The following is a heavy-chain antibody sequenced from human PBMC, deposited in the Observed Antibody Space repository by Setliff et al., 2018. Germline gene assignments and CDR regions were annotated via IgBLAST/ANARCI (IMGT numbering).Heavy chain of an antibody. CDR3: AICRYQVPYNY. CDR1: GGSSSSHY. Sequence: SETLSLTCTVSGGSSSSHYWSWIRQPPGKGLEWIGYIHYSGTTNYNPSLKSRVTLSLDTAKNQFSLRLSSVTAADTAVYYCAICRYQVPYNYWGQGSLVTVSS. CDR2: IHYSGTT. V-gene: IGHV4-59*08. D-gene: IGHD2-2*01. J-gene: IGHJ4*02.